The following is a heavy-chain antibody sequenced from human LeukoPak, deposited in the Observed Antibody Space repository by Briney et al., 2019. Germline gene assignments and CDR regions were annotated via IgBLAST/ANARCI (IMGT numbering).Heavy chain of an antibody. D-gene: IGHD6-25*01. Sequence: PGGSLRLSCAASGFTVSSNYMSWVRQAPGKGLEWVSIIYSGGSTYYADSVKGRFTISRDNPKNTPYLQMDSLRAEDTAVYYCARGGVQDAFDIWGQGTMVTVSS. CDR1: GFTVSSNY. J-gene: IGHJ3*02. CDR3: ARGGVQDAFDI. CDR2: IYSGGST. V-gene: IGHV3-53*01.